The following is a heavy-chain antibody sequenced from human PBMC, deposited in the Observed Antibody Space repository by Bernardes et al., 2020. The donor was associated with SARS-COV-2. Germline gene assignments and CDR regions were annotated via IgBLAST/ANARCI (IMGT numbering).Heavy chain of an antibody. CDR2: ISASGST. Sequence: SETLSRTCAFSDDAISSGSFYWSWIRQPAGKGLEWVGRISASGSTNYNPSLKSRVTMSVDTSKNQFSLKLTSVTAADTAVYYCARDGRISVPGTDYFDFWGQGILVTVSS. V-gene: IGHV4-61*02. J-gene: IGHJ4*02. D-gene: IGHD6-19*01. CDR3: ARDGRISVPGTDYFDF. CDR1: DDAISSGSFY.